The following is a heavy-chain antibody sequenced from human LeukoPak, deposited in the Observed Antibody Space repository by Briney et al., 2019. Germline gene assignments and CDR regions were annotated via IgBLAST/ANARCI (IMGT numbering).Heavy chain of an antibody. D-gene: IGHD5-18*01. CDR3: AKGYSYGFVDAFDI. J-gene: IGHJ3*02. V-gene: IGHV3-9*03. CDR1: GFTFDDYA. Sequence: PGGSLRLSCAASGFTFDDYAMHWVRQAPGKGLEWVSGISWNSGSIGYADSVKGRFTISRDNAKNSLYLQMNSLGAEDMALYYCAKGYSYGFVDAFDIWGQGTMVTVSS. CDR2: ISWNSGSI.